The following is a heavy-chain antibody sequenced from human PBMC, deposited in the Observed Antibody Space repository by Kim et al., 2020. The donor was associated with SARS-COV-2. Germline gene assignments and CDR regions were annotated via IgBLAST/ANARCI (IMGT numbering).Heavy chain of an antibody. D-gene: IGHD3-22*01. CDR3: ARYYNDSGGYYVFDY. J-gene: IGHJ4*02. V-gene: IGHV4-59*01. Sequence: SLKMRVTISVDTSKNQFSPKLSYVTAADTAVYYCARYYNDSGGYYVFDYWGQGTLVTVSS.